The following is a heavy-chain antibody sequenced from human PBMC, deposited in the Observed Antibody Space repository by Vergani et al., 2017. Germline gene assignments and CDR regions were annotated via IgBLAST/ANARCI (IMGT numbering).Heavy chain of an antibody. V-gene: IGHV3-21*02. CDR1: GFSFSSYS. D-gene: IGHD3-22*01. CDR3: AKGGMIVVDDAFDI. Sequence: EVQLVESGGGLVKPGGSLRLSCAASGFSFSSYSMNWVRQAPGKGLEWVASISGSSSYVFYRDSVEGRFTITRDNAKNSLYLQMNSLRAEDTALYYCAKGGMIVVDDAFDIWDQGTMVTVSS. CDR2: ISGSSSYV. J-gene: IGHJ3*02.